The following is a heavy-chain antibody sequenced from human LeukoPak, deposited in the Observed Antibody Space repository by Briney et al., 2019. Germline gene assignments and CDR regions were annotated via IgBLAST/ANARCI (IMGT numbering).Heavy chain of an antibody. V-gene: IGHV3-30*02. CDR2: IRYDGSNK. D-gene: IGHD6-19*01. Sequence: GGSLRLSCAASGISFSSFGMHWVRQAPGKGLEWVAFIRYDGSNKYYADSVKGRFTISRDNSKNTLYLQMNSLRAEDTAVYYCARAIAVVAYFDYWGQGTLVTVSS. CDR1: GISFSSFG. CDR3: ARAIAVVAYFDY. J-gene: IGHJ4*02.